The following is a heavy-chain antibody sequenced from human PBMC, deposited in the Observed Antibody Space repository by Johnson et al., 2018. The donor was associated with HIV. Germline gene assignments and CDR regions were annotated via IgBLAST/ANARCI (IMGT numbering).Heavy chain of an antibody. J-gene: IGHJ3*02. CDR3: ARGRKDIEAADGLDNDAFDM. CDR2: ISYGGGKK. V-gene: IGHV3-30*03. CDR1: GFTFSSYG. D-gene: IGHD5-12*01. Sequence: QVQLVESGGGVVQPGGSLRLSCAASGFTFSSYGMHWVRQAPGKGLEWVAVISYGGGKKYYGDSVEGRFTISKDISKNTLYLQMDSLRPEDTAVYDCARGRKDIEAADGLDNDAFDMWGLGTLVTVSS.